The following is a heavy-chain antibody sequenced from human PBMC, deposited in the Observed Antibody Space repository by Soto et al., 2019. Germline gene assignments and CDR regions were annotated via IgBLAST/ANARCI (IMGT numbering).Heavy chain of an antibody. Sequence: ASVKVSCKASGYTFTSYGITWVRQAPGQGLEWMGWISPYNGYTNYAQKLQGRVTMGTDTFTSTAYMELRSLKSDDTAVYYCARDYFGSGTYSVFVYWGQGTLVTVSS. J-gene: IGHJ4*02. CDR3: ARDYFGSGTYSVFVY. D-gene: IGHD3-10*01. V-gene: IGHV1-18*01. CDR1: GYTFTSYG. CDR2: ISPYNGYT.